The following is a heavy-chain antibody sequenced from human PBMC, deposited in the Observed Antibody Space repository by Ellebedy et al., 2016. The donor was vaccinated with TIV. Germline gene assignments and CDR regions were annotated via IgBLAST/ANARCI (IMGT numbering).Heavy chain of an antibody. CDR2: FDPEEGET. CDR1: GYTLIKLS. V-gene: IGHV1-24*01. CDR3: ATRGDAYSQPFYFNY. Sequence: ASVKVSCXVSGYTLIKLSMHWVRQGPGKRLEWMGGFDPEEGETIYAQKFQGRVTMTEDTSTDTAYLDLSSLRSEDTAVYFCATRGDAYSQPFYFNYWGQGTLITVSS. D-gene: IGHD5-24*01. J-gene: IGHJ4*02.